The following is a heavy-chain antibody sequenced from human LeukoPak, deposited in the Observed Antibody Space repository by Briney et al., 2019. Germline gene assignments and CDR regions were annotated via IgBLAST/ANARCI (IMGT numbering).Heavy chain of an antibody. J-gene: IGHJ4*02. D-gene: IGHD2-21*01. CDR3: ARDVAPHNQYYFDY. CDR1: GFTFSSYS. Sequence: GGSLRLSCAASGFTFSSYSMNWVRQAPGKGLEWVAVIWYDGSNKYYSDSVKGRFTISRDNSNLYLQMNSLRVEDTSFYYCARDVAPHNQYYFDYWGQGALVTVSS. CDR2: IWYDGSNK. V-gene: IGHV3-33*08.